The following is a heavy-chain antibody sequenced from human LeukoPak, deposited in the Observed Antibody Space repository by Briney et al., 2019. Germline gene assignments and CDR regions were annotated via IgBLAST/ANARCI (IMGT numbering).Heavy chain of an antibody. Sequence: ASVQVSCKASGGTFISYAISWVRQAPGQGLEGMGGIIPISGTANSAQEFQGRVTITADESTSTDYMELSSLRSEDTAVYYCARDLGKPAGDYWGQGTLVTVSS. CDR2: IIPISGTA. D-gene: IGHD6-13*01. V-gene: IGHV1-69*13. CDR3: ARDLGKPAGDY. CDR1: GGTFISYA. J-gene: IGHJ4*02.